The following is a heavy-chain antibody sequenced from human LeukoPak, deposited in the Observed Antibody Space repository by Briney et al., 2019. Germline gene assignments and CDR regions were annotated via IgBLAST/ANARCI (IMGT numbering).Heavy chain of an antibody. CDR3: ARHKTVIGSSWYPLFDY. V-gene: IGHV4-39*01. CDR1: GGSISSSSYY. Sequence: PSETLSLTCTVSGGSISSSSYYWGWVRQPPGKGLEWLGSIYYSGSTYYNPSLKSRVTISVDTSKNQCALKLSSVTAADTAVYYWARHKTVIGSSWYPLFDYWGQGTLVTVSS. D-gene: IGHD6-13*01. CDR2: IYYSGST. J-gene: IGHJ4*02.